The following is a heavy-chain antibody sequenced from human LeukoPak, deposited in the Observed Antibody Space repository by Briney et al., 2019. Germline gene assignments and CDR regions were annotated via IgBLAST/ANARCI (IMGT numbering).Heavy chain of an antibody. CDR1: GGSITSSSYY. J-gene: IGHJ5*02. Sequence: PSETLSLTCTVSGGSITSSSYYWGWIRQAPGKGLEWVANIRQDGYQHYVESVKGRFTISRDNAKNSLFLQMNSLRADDTAVYYCARDWSATNGLDLWGQGTLVTVSS. CDR3: ARDWSATNGLDL. D-gene: IGHD3-3*01. CDR2: IRQDGYQ. V-gene: IGHV3-7*01.